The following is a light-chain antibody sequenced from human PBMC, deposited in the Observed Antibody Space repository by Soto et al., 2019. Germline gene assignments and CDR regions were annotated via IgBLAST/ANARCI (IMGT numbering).Light chain of an antibody. J-gene: IGLJ2*01. CDR2: LNSDGSH. CDR1: SAHSTYA. Sequence: QLVLTQSPSASASLGASVKLTCTLSSAHSTYAITWHQQQPEKGPRFLMKLNSDGSHTKGDGIPDRFSGSSSGAERYLTISSLQSEDEADYYCQTWGTGFRVFGGGTKLTVL. CDR3: QTWGTGFRV. V-gene: IGLV4-69*01.